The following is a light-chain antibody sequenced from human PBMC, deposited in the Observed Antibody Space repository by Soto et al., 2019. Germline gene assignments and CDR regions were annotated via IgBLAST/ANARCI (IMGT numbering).Light chain of an antibody. CDR1: NIRSKN. Sequence: SYELTQPLSVSVALGQTARITCGGNNIRSKNVHWYQQKPGQAPVLVIYRDNNRPSGIPERFSGSNSGNTATLTISRAQAGDEADYYWQVWDSTTPYVFGTGTKLTVL. CDR3: QVWDSTTPYV. CDR2: RDN. J-gene: IGLJ1*01. V-gene: IGLV3-9*01.